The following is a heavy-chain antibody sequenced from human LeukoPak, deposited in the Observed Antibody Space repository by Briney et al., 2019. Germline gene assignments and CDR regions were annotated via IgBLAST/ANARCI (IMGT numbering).Heavy chain of an antibody. CDR1: GFTFSSYG. D-gene: IGHD3-22*01. CDR3: ARDHPSYYDSIEGDAFDI. V-gene: IGHV3-33*01. J-gene: IGHJ3*02. CDR2: IWYDGSNK. Sequence: GGSLRLSCAASGFTFSSYGMHWVRQAPGKGLEWVAVIWYDGSNKYYADSVKGRFTISRDNSKNTLYLQMNSLRAEDTAVYYCARDHPSYYDSIEGDAFDIWGQGTMVTVSS.